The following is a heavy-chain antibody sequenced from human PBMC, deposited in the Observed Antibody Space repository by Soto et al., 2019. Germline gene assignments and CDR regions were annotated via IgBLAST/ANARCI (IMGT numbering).Heavy chain of an antibody. V-gene: IGHV1-69*02. D-gene: IGHD4-17*01. J-gene: IGHJ3*02. Sequence: QVPLVQSGAEVKKPGSSVKVSCKASGGTFSSYTISWVRQAPGQGLEWMGRIIPILGIANYAQKFQGRVTITADKSTSTAYMELSSLRSEDTAVYYCARPYGDYRIDAFDIWGQGTMVTVSS. CDR2: IIPILGIA. CDR3: ARPYGDYRIDAFDI. CDR1: GGTFSSYT.